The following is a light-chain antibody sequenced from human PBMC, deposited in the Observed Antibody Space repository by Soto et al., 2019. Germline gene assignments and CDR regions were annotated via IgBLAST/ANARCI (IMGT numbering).Light chain of an antibody. CDR1: QSIGDD. CDR3: QQYSDWPLT. Sequence: EIVMTQSPATLSVSPGEGATLSCRASQSIGDDLAWYQQTPGQVPRLVMYGASTRATGIPARFSGRGSGTEFTLTISCLQSADAAVYYCQQYSDWPLTFGQGTKVEIK. V-gene: IGKV3-15*01. J-gene: IGKJ1*01. CDR2: GAS.